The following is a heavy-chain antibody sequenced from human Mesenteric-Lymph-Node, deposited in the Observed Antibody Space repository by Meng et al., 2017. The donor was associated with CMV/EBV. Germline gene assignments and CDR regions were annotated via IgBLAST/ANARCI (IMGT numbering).Heavy chain of an antibody. CDR2: IRSNGINK. CDR3: ARDDKGGNGYDPYYYFAMDV. Sequence: GESLKISCVASGFPFSGYAMSWVRQAPGKGLEWVSSIRSNGINKYYADSVKGRFTISRDNAKDSLYLQMNSLRAEDTAVYYCARDDKGGNGYDPYYYFAMDVWGQGTTVTVSS. V-gene: IGHV3-21*01. J-gene: IGHJ6*02. D-gene: IGHD5-12*01. CDR1: GFPFSGYA.